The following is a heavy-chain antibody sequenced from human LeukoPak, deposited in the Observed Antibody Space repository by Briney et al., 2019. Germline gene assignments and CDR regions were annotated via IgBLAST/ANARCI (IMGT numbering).Heavy chain of an antibody. J-gene: IGHJ3*02. D-gene: IGHD3-22*01. CDR2: IYTSGST. CDR1: GGSISSGTYY. V-gene: IGHV4-61*02. Sequence: SETLSLTCTVSGGSISSGTYYWSWIRQPAGKGLEWIGRIYTSGSTTYNPSLKSRVTMSVDTSKNQFSLKLSSVTAADTAVYYCAKGGFGFDIWGQGTMVTVSS. CDR3: AKGGFGFDI.